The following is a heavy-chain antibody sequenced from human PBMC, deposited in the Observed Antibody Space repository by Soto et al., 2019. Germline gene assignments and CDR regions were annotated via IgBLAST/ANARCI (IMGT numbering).Heavy chain of an antibody. D-gene: IGHD3-10*01. CDR2: INHSGST. Sequence: PSETLSLTCAVYGGSFSGYYWSWIRQPPGKGLEWIGEINHSGSTNYNPSLKSRVTISVDTXKNQFSLKLSSVTAADTAVYYCARVGGYGMDVWGQGTTVTVSS. CDR3: ARVGGYGMDV. CDR1: GGSFSGYY. J-gene: IGHJ6*02. V-gene: IGHV4-34*01.